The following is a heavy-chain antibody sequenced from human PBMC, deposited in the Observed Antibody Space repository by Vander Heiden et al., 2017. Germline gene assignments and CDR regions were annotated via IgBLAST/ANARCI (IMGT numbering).Heavy chain of an antibody. V-gene: IGHV4-31*03. Sequence: QVQLQESGPGLVKPSQTLSLTCTVSGGSISSGRYYWSWIRQHPGKGLEWIGYIYYSGSTYYNPSLKSRVTISVDTSKNQFSLKLSSVTAADTAVYYCARGQADYDILTGYSPTYYFDYWGQGTLVTVSS. D-gene: IGHD3-9*01. CDR1: GGSISSGRYY. CDR3: ARGQADYDILTGYSPTYYFDY. CDR2: IYYSGST. J-gene: IGHJ4*02.